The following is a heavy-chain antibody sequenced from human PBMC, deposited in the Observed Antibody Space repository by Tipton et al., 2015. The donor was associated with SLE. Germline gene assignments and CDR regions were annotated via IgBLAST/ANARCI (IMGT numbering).Heavy chain of an antibody. CDR2: IYTSGGT. CDR1: GGSISSGSYY. J-gene: IGHJ6*03. CDR3: ARESSGYMDV. V-gene: IGHV4-61*02. D-gene: IGHD3-10*01. Sequence: TLSLTCTVSGGSISSGSYYWSWIRQPAGKGLEWIGRIYTSGGTNYNPSLKSRVTISVDTSKNQFSLKLSSVTAADTAVYYCARESSGYMDVWGKGTTVTVSS.